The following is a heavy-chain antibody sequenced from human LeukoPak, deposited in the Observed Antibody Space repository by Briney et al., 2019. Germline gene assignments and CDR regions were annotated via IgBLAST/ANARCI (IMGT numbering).Heavy chain of an antibody. D-gene: IGHD1-26*01. Sequence: GGSLRLSCAASGFTFSSYAMSWVRQAPGKGLEWVSAISGSGGSTYYADSVKGRFTISRDNSKNTLYLQMNSLRAEDMAVYYCAKGSPYSGSYYGFNYWGLGTLVTVSS. V-gene: IGHV3-23*01. J-gene: IGHJ4*02. CDR3: AKGSPYSGSYYGFNY. CDR1: GFTFSSYA. CDR2: ISGSGGST.